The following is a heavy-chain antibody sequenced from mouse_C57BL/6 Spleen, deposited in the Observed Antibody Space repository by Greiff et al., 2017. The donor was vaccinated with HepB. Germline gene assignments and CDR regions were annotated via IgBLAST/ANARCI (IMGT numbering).Heavy chain of an antibody. CDR2: INPSSGYI. V-gene: IGHV1-7*01. CDR3: ARNDGCLGY. D-gene: IGHD2-3*01. Sequence: VQLQQSGAELAKPGASVKLSCKASGYTFTSYWMHWVKQRPGQGLEWIGYINPSSGYIKYTQKFKDKSTLTADKSSSTAYMQLNSLTYEDSAVYYCARNDGCLGYWGKGTSVNVTS. CDR1: GYTFTSYW. J-gene: IGHJ4*01.